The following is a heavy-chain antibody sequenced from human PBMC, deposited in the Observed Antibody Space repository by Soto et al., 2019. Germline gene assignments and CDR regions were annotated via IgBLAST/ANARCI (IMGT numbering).Heavy chain of an antibody. D-gene: IGHD3-10*01. J-gene: IGHJ6*02. CDR2: IIPIFGTA. V-gene: IGHV1-69*13. Sequence: GSSVKVSCKASGGTFSSYAISWVRQAPGQGLEWMGGIIPIFGTANYAQKFQGRVTITADESTSTAYMELSSLRSEDTAVYYCAGYGAGSYYPYYYGMDVWGQGTTVTLSS. CDR1: GGTFSSYA. CDR3: AGYGAGSYYPYYYGMDV.